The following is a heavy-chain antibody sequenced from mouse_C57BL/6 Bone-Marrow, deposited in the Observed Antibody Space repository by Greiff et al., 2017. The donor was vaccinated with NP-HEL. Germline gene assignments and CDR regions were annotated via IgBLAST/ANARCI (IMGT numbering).Heavy chain of an antibody. CDR2: IYPRSGNT. J-gene: IGHJ1*03. D-gene: IGHD1-1*01. V-gene: IGHV1-81*01. Sequence: QVQLQQSGAELARPGASVKLSCKASGYTFTSYGISWVKQRTGQGLEWIGEIYPRSGNTYYNEKFKGKATLTADKSSSTAYMELRSLTSEDSAVYFCARWGYGSSYCWYFDVWGTGTTVTVSS. CDR1: GYTFTSYG. CDR3: ARWGYGSSYCWYFDV.